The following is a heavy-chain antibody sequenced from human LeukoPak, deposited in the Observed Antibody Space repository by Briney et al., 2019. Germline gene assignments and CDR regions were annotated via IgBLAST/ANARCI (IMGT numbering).Heavy chain of an antibody. CDR1: GYTFTDYY. J-gene: IGHJ4*02. D-gene: IGHD6-13*01. Sequence: GASVKVSCKASGYTFTDYYIHWVRQAPGQGLGWMGWINPNTGDTYSAQKFQGRVTMTRDTSIGTAYMELSRLRSDDTAVYYCARPYSSFWYLQFDYWGQGTLVTVSS. CDR2: INPNTGDT. V-gene: IGHV1-2*02. CDR3: ARPYSSFWYLQFDY.